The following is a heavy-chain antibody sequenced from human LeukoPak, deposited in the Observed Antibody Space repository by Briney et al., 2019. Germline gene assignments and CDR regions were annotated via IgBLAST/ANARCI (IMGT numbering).Heavy chain of an antibody. CDR2: ISGSGGST. D-gene: IGHD3-10*01. V-gene: IGHV3-23*01. Sequence: QPGGSLRLSCAASGFTVSSYAMSWVRQAPGKGLEWVSAISGSGGSTYYADSVKGRFTISRDNSKNTQYLQMNSLRAEDTAVYYCARAARYGELLSPFDSWGQGTLVTVSS. CDR3: ARAARYGELLSPFDS. J-gene: IGHJ5*01. CDR1: GFTVSSYA.